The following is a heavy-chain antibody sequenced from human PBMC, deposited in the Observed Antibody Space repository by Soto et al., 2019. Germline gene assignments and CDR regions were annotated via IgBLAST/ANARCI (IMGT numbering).Heavy chain of an antibody. CDR1: GYTFTSYD. Sequence: ASVKVSCKASGYTFTSYDINWVRQATGQGLEWMGWMNPNSGNTGYAQKFQGRVTMTRNTSISTAYMELSSLRSEDTAVYYCARGPITMVRGGYYYYMDVWGKGTTVTVSS. D-gene: IGHD3-10*01. V-gene: IGHV1-8*01. J-gene: IGHJ6*03. CDR2: MNPNSGNT. CDR3: ARGPITMVRGGYYYYMDV.